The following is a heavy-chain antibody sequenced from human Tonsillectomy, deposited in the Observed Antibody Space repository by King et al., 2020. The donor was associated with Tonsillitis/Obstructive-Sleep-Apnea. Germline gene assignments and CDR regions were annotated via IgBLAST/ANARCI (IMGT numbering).Heavy chain of an antibody. J-gene: IGHJ4*02. D-gene: IGHD3-3*01. V-gene: IGHV3-33*01. CDR1: GFSFSNYG. CDR3: ARGEDFGVGGY. CDR2: IWSDGYNK. Sequence: VQLVESGGGVVQPGRSLRVSCAASGFSFSNYGMHWVRQAPGKGLEWVAVIWSDGYNKYYADSVKGRFTISRDNSKDTLYLQMNSLRAEDTAVYYCARGEDFGVGGYWGQGTLVTVSS.